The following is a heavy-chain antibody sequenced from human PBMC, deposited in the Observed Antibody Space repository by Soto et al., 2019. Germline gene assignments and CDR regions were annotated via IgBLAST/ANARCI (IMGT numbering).Heavy chain of an antibody. CDR3: ARSHTTVTSYDY. CDR1: GGSISSGGYS. CDR2: IYHSGST. Sequence: QLQLQESGSGLVTPSQTLSLTCAVSGGSISSGGYSWSWIRQPPGKGLEWIGYIYHSGSTYYTPYLKSRVTISVDSSKNQFSLKLSSVTAADTAVYYCARSHTTVTSYDYWGKGTLVTVSS. V-gene: IGHV4-30-2*01. J-gene: IGHJ4*02. D-gene: IGHD4-17*01.